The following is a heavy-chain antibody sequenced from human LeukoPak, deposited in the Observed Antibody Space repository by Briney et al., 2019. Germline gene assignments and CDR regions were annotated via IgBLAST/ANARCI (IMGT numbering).Heavy chain of an antibody. Sequence: GGSLRLSCAASGFTFSNNWMHWVRQAPGKGLEWVAVIWYDGSNKYYADSVKGRFTISRDHSKNTLYLQMKSLRAEDTAVYYCARELEIAVAGTLGYWGQGTLVTVSS. J-gene: IGHJ4*02. CDR3: ARELEIAVAGTLGY. D-gene: IGHD6-19*01. V-gene: IGHV3-33*08. CDR1: GFTFSNNW. CDR2: IWYDGSNK.